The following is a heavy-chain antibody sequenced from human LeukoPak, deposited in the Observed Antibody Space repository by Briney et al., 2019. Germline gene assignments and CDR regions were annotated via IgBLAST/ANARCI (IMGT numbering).Heavy chain of an antibody. CDR1: GFPFSTFD. CDR3: VRDRDWGAFDV. J-gene: IGHJ3*01. D-gene: IGHD3/OR15-3a*01. V-gene: IGHV3-23*01. CDR2: ISPTGDIT. Sequence: GGTLTLSCAASGFPFSTFDMNWVPQAPGKGLEWVSGISPTGDITYYADSVMGRFTISRDNPKGTVYLQMHSLRVEDAAVYYCVRDRDWGAFDVWGQVTMVTVSS.